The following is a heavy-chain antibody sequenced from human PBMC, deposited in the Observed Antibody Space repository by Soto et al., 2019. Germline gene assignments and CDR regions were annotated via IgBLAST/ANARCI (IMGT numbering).Heavy chain of an antibody. Sequence: QVQLVQSGAEVKEPGSSVKVSCMDSGGTFSSYGFSWVRQAPGQGPEWMGGIIPILGTANYAQRFHGRATITADESSTTIYMELGTLKFDDTAVYYCARWRGTSWLFGFDFWGQGTLVTVSS. V-gene: IGHV1-69*01. CDR2: IIPILGTA. J-gene: IGHJ4*02. CDR1: GGTFSSYG. CDR3: ARWRGTSWLFGFDF. D-gene: IGHD3-9*01.